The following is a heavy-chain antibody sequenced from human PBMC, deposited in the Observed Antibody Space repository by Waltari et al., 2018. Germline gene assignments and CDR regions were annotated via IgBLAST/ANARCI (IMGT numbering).Heavy chain of an antibody. D-gene: IGHD3-16*02. CDR1: GFTVSSNY. Sequence: EVQLVESGGGLIQPGGSLRLSCAASGFTVSSNYMSWVRQAPGKGLEWFSVIYSGGSTYYADAVKGRFTISRDNSKNTLYLQMNSLRAEDTAVYYCATTLDYIWGSYLGYWGQGTLVTVSS. CDR3: ATTLDYIWGSYLGY. CDR2: IYSGGST. J-gene: IGHJ4*02. V-gene: IGHV3-53*01.